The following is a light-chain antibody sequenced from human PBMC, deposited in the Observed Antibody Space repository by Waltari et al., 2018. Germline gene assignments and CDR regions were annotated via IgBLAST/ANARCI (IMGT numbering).Light chain of an antibody. CDR1: NIGSRS. CDR2: DDT. J-gene: IGLJ2*01. V-gene: IGLV3-21*02. CDR3: QLWDSTADVV. Sequence: SYFLTQPPSVSVAPGQTARVTCGGNNIGSRSVQWYQPKPGQAPALVIYDDTARPSGIPQRFSGSNSGNTSTLTINNVEAGDEADYYCQLWDSTADVVFGAGTKLTVL.